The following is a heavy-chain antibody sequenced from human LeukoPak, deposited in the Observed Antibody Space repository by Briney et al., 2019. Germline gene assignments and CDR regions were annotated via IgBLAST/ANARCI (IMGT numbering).Heavy chain of an antibody. J-gene: IGHJ4*02. CDR2: ISSTSGTI. CDR3: XXXXXXXXXFRKSFDY. CDR1: GFTFSSYS. V-gene: IGHV3-48*02. Sequence: GGSLRLSCAASGFTFSSYSMNWVRQAPGKGLEWLSYISSTSGTIYYADSVKGRFTISRDNAKNSLFLQMNSLRDEDTAVYYXXXXXXXXXXFRKSFDYWGQGTLVTVSX.